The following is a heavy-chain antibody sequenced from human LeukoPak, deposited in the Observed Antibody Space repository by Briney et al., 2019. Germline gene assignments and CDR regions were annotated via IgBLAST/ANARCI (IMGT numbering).Heavy chain of an antibody. J-gene: IGHJ6*04. V-gene: IGHV4-31*03. CDR2: IYYSGST. CDR1: GGSISSGGYY. CDR3: ARGGESMVRGVIPRYGMDV. Sequence: KPSQTLSLTCTVSGGSISSGGYYWSWIRQHPGKGLEWIGYIYYSGSTYYNPSLKSRVTISVDTSKNQFSLKLSSVTAADTAVYYCARGGESMVRGVIPRYGMDVWGKGTTVTVSS. D-gene: IGHD3-10*01.